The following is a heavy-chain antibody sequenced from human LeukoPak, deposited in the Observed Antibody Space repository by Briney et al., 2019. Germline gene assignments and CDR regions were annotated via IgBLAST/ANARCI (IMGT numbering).Heavy chain of an antibody. CDR2: ISYDGSNK. D-gene: IGHD3-3*01. CDR1: GFTLSSYA. Sequence: GGSLRLSCEASGFTLSSYAMHWVRQAPGKGLEWVAVISYDGSNKYYADSVKGRFTISRDNSKNTLYLQMNSLRAEDTAVYYCARGVLRFLEWLSHYYYMDVWGKGTTVTVSS. CDR3: ARGVLRFLEWLSHYYYMDV. J-gene: IGHJ6*03. V-gene: IGHV3-30*01.